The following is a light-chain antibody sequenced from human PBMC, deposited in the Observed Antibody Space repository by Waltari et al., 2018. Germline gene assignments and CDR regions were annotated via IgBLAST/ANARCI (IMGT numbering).Light chain of an antibody. V-gene: IGKV4-1*01. CDR3: HQYSTTPWT. CDR1: QSVLYSPNSKNY. Sequence: DIVMTQSPDSLAVSLGERATINCKSSQSVLYSPNSKNYLAWYQQKPGQPPKLLIYWASTRESGVPDRFSGSGSETDFTLTISSLQAEDVAVYYCHQYSTTPWTFGQGTKVEI. CDR2: WAS. J-gene: IGKJ1*01.